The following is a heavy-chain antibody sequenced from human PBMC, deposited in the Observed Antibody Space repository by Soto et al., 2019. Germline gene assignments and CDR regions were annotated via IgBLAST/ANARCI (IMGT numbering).Heavy chain of an antibody. CDR1: GFTFSRSW. Sequence: QLVESGGGVVQPGGSLRLSCATSGFTFSRSWMSWVRQAPGKGLEWVANVNQDGSEKNYAEFVKGRFTISRDNAKNSVYLQMDSLRSEHTAIYYCARDAEWGEGTRVTVSS. CDR3: ARDAE. CDR2: VNQDGSEK. V-gene: IGHV3-7*01. J-gene: IGHJ4*02.